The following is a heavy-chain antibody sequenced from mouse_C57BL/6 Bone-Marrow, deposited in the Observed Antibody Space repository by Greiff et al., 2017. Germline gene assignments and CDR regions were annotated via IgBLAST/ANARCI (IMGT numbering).Heavy chain of an antibody. CDR1: GYTFTEYT. Sequence: QVQLQQSGAELVKPGASVKLSCKASGYTFTEYTIHWVKQRSGQGLEWIGWFYPGSGSIKYNEKFKDKATLTADKSSSPVYMELSRLTSEDSAVYFCARHPYYDYDLYYAMDYWGQGTSVTVSS. CDR2: FYPGSGSI. D-gene: IGHD2-4*01. CDR3: ARHPYYDYDLYYAMDY. V-gene: IGHV1-62-2*01. J-gene: IGHJ4*01.